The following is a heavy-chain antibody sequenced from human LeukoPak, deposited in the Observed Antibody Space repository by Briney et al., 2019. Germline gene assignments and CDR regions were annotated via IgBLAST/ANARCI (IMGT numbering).Heavy chain of an antibody. J-gene: IGHJ4*02. CDR3: ARESDATNWGLFDY. CDR1: GYSFSDYG. CDR2: INPDNGNT. V-gene: IGHV1-18*01. Sequence: ASVRVSCKASGYSFSDYGVSWVRQAPGQGLEWMGWINPDNGNTKYAQNVQGRISMTTDKPTTTAYMELRTLRSDDTAVYFCARESDATNWGLFDYWGQGTLVTVSS. D-gene: IGHD7-27*01.